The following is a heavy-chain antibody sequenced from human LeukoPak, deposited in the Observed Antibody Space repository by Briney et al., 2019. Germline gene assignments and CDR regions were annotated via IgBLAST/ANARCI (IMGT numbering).Heavy chain of an antibody. CDR3: ASLDGGLLPY. CDR2: IYYSGST. Sequence: PSETLTLTCTVSGGSLSSGDYYWSWIRQPPGKGLEWNGYIYYSGSTYYNPSLKSRVTISVDTSKNQFSLKLSSGTAADTAVYYCASLDGGLLPYWGQGTLVTVSS. D-gene: IGHD1-26*01. V-gene: IGHV4-30-4*08. J-gene: IGHJ4*02. CDR1: GGSLSSGDYY.